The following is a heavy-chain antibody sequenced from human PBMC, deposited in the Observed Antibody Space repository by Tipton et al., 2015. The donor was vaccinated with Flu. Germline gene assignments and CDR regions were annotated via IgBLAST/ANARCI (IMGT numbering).Heavy chain of an antibody. D-gene: IGHD3-10*01. CDR2: MYAGGNT. V-gene: IGHV4-61*02. Sequence: TLSLTCKVSSVSISSGGYYWSWIRKPAGKGLEWMGRMYAGGNTKYNPSLKSRVTMSVDTSKNQFSLRLTSVTAADTAVYYCARGSGSGTEMTFYVWGPGTVVTVSS. CDR1: SVSISSGGYY. CDR3: ARGSGSGTEMTFYV. J-gene: IGHJ4*02.